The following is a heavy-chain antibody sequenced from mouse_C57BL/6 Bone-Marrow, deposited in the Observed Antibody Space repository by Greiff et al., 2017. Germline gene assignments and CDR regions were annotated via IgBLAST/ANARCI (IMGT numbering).Heavy chain of an antibody. J-gene: IGHJ3*01. V-gene: IGHV1-9*01. CDR2: ILPGSGST. CDR1: GYTFTGYW. D-gene: IGHD1-1*01. Sequence: VQLQQSGAELMKPGASVKLSCKATGYTFTGYWIEWVKQRPGHGLEWIGEILPGSGSTNYNEKFKGKATFTADTSSNTAYMQLSSLAAEDSAYYYCARSLYYGSSYGFSYWGQGTLVTVSA. CDR3: ARSLYYGSSYGFSY.